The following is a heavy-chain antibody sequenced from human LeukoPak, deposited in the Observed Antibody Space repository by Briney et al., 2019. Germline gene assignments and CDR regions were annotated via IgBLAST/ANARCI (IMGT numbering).Heavy chain of an antibody. J-gene: IGHJ5*02. D-gene: IGHD3-22*01. CDR2: INTNTGYP. V-gene: IGHV7-4-1*02. CDR3: ARELQYYYDSSGYYLTNWFDP. Sequence: ASVNVSCKASGYTFTSYAMNWVRQAPGQGLEWMGWINTNTGYPTYAQGFTGRFVFSLDTSVSTAYLQISSLKAEDTAVYYCARELQYYYDSSGYYLTNWFDPWGQGTLVTVSS. CDR1: GYTFTSYA.